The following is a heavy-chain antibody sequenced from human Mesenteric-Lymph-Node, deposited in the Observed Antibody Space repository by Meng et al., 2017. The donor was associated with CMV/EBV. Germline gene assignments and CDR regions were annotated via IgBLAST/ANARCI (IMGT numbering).Heavy chain of an antibody. CDR2: INPSGGSV. J-gene: IGHJ6*02. D-gene: IGHD2-2*01. V-gene: IGHV1-46*01. CDR1: GYTFTSYY. Sequence: ASVKVSCKASGYTFTSYYMHWVRQAPGQGLEWMGIINPSGGSVSYAQTFQGRVTMTRDTSTSTVYMELSSLRSEDTALYYCARDKIFVQDIVVIPSATTGMDVWGQGTPVTVSS. CDR3: ARDKIFVQDIVVIPSATTGMDV.